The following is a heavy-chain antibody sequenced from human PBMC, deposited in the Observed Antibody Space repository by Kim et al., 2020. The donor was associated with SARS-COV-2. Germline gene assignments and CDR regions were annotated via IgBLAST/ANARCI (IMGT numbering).Heavy chain of an antibody. CDR3: ARHRDIRFLEWLEGKQYYYGMDV. J-gene: IGHJ6*02. V-gene: IGHV4-39*01. D-gene: IGHD3-3*01. CDR2: IYYSGST. CDR1: GGSISSSSYY. Sequence: SETLSLTCTVSGGSISSSSYYWGWIRQPPGKGLEWIGSIYYSGSTYYNPSLKSRVTISVDTSKNQFSLKLSSVTAADTAVYYCARHRDIRFLEWLEGKQYYYGMDVWGQGTTVTVSS.